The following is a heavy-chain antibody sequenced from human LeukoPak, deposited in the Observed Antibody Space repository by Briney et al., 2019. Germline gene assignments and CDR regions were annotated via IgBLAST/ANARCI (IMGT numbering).Heavy chain of an antibody. D-gene: IGHD3-22*01. CDR1: GFTFSSDA. CDR2: ISGSGGST. Sequence: PGGSLRLSCAASGFTFSSDAMGWVRQAPGEGLEWASEISGSGGSTYYADSVKGRFSISRDNSKNTLYLQMNSLRAEDTAVYYCAKRRYYDSSGYSGYWGQGTLVTVSS. V-gene: IGHV3-23*01. CDR3: AKRRYYDSSGYSGY. J-gene: IGHJ4*02.